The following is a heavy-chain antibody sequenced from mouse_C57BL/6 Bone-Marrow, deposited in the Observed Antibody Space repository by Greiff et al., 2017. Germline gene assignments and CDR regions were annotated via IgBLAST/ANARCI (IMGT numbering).Heavy chain of an antibody. D-gene: IGHD1-1*01. CDR3: ARQAYGSSYRYYFDY. Sequence: EVQLVESGGDLVKPGGSLKLSCAASGFTFSSYGMSWVRQTPDKRLEWVATISSGGSYTYYPDSVKGRFTISRDNAKNTLYLQMSSLKSEDTAMYYCARQAYGSSYRYYFDYWGQGTTLTVSS. V-gene: IGHV5-6*01. CDR2: ISSGGSYT. J-gene: IGHJ2*01. CDR1: GFTFSSYG.